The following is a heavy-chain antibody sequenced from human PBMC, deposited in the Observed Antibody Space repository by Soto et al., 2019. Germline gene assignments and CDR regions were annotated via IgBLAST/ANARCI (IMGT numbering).Heavy chain of an antibody. V-gene: IGHV3-21*06. J-gene: IGHJ4*02. Sequence: EVQLVESGGGLVKPGGSLRLSCAASGFTFTRYSMNWVRQAPGKGLEWVSSFSSTTNYIYYGDSMKGRFTISRDNAKNSPYLEMNSLRAEDTAVYYCARESEDLTSNFDYWGQGTLVTVSS. CDR2: FSSTTNYI. CDR1: GFTFTRYS. CDR3: ARESEDLTSNFDY.